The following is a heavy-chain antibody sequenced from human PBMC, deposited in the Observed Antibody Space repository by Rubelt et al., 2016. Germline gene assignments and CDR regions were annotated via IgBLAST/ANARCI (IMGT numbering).Heavy chain of an antibody. CDR3: ARDQWQLHPFDY. Sequence: QVQLQESGPGLVKPSETLSLTCTVSGGSVTYYYWSWVRQPPGKGLEWIGNVYSTGSPQYNPSFTGRVTISEDTSKNQVALSVTSVPPRDTAGYWCARDQWQLHPFDYWGQGTLVTVSS. CDR1: GGSVTYYY. CDR2: VYSTGSP. D-gene: IGHD1-26*01. J-gene: IGHJ4*02. V-gene: IGHV4-59*02.